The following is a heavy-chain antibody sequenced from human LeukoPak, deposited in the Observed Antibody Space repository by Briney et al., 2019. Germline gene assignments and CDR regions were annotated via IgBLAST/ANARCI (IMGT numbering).Heavy chain of an antibody. CDR3: ARDPNPYSGEGDY. CDR2: IIPIFGTA. V-gene: IGHV1-69*05. CDR1: GGTFSSYA. D-gene: IGHD3-10*01. J-gene: IGHJ4*02. Sequence: SMKVSCKASGGTFSSYAISWVRQAPGQGLEWMGRIIPIFGTANYAQKFQGRVTITTDESTSTAYMELSSLRSEDTAVYYCARDPNPYSGEGDYWGQGTLVTASS.